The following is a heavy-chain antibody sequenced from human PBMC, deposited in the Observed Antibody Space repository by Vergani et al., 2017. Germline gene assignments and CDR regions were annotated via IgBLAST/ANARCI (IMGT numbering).Heavy chain of an antibody. D-gene: IGHD6-25*01. V-gene: IGHV7-4-1*02. CDR3: ARDSGYTSDLYPVSTGMDF. CDR1: GYIFTSYA. Sequence: QVYLVQSGSQLKLPGASVKISCRASGYIFTSYALNWVRQAPGQGLQWMGWIKTNTGNPTYAQAFTGRFVFSLDTSVSTAYLQISSLKAEDTAVYYCARDSGYTSDLYPVSTGMDFWGQGTQVTVSS. CDR2: IKTNTGNP. J-gene: IGHJ4*02.